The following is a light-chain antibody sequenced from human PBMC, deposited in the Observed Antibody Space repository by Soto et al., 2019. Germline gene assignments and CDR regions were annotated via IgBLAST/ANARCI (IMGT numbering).Light chain of an antibody. Sequence: QSVLTQPPSASGSPGQSVTISCTGASGDVGGYNYVSWYQQHPGNAPKLLIYEISKRPSGVPDRFSGSKSGKTASLTVSWLQAEDEEKYFCSSYTGSNTWVFGEGTKLTVL. J-gene: IGLJ3*02. CDR2: EIS. CDR3: SSYTGSNTWV. V-gene: IGLV2-8*01. CDR1: SGDVGGYNY.